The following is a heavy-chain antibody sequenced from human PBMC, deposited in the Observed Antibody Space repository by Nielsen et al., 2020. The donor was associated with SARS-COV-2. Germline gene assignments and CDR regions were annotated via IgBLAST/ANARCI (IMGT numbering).Heavy chain of an antibody. CDR2: ISAYNGNT. CDR3: ARSNDILTGYYYYYYYGTDV. V-gene: IGHV1-18*01. Sequence: WVRQAPGQGLEWMGWISAYNGNTNYAQKLQGRVTMTTDTSTSTAYMELRSLRSDDTAVYYCARSNDILTGYYYYYYYGTDVWGQGTTVTVSS. D-gene: IGHD3-9*01. J-gene: IGHJ6*02.